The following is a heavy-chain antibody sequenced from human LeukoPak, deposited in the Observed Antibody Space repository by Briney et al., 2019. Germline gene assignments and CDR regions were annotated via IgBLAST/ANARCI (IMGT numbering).Heavy chain of an antibody. V-gene: IGHV3-66*01. J-gene: IGHJ3*02. CDR2: IYSGGNT. Sequence: GGSLRLSCAASGFTVSSNYMSWVRQAPGKGLEWVSFIYSGGNTYYADSVKGRFTISRDNSKNTLYLQMNSLRAEDTAVYYCARDHRPLNYDDTSVGFDIWGEGTMVTVSS. CDR1: GFTVSSNY. CDR3: ARDHRPLNYDDTSVGFDI. D-gene: IGHD3-22*01.